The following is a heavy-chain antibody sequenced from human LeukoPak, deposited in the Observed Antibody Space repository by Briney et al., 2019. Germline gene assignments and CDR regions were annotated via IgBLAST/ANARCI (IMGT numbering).Heavy chain of an antibody. D-gene: IGHD4-23*01. CDR2: ISGSGGST. CDR3: ARDYGGSSPFDY. V-gene: IGHV3-23*01. J-gene: IGHJ4*02. CDR1: GFTFSNYG. Sequence: PGGSLRLSCAASGFTFSNYGMSWVRQAPGKGLEWVSAISGSGGSTYYADSVKGRFTISRDNSKNTLYLQMNSLRAEDTAVYYCARDYGGSSPFDYWGQGTLVTVSS.